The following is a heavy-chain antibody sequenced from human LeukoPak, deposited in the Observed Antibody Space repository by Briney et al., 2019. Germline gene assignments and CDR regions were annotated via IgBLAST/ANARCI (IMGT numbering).Heavy chain of an antibody. Sequence: ASVKVSCKASGYTFTSYYMHWVRQAPGQGLEWMGVVNPSGGVTTDAQKFQGRVSMTWDMSTSTVYMELSSLGSDDTAVYYCAREPSRTGYSTGYYYVDHWGQGTLVTVSS. CDR1: GYTFTSYY. CDR2: VNPSGGVT. J-gene: IGHJ4*02. D-gene: IGHD3-9*01. CDR3: AREPSRTGYSTGYYYVDH. V-gene: IGHV1-46*01.